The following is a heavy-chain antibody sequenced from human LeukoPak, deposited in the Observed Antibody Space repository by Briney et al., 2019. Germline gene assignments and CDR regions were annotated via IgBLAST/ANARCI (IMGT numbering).Heavy chain of an antibody. D-gene: IGHD1-26*01. CDR2: IYYSGST. V-gene: IGHV4-31*11. CDR3: ARDGGTLSGSSYDY. Sequence: PPETLSLTCAVSGGSISSGGYYWSWIRQHPGKGLEWIGYIYYSGSTYYNPSLKSRVTISVDTSKNQFSLKLSSVTAADTAVYYCARDGGTLSGSSYDYWGQGTLVTVSS. CDR1: GGSISSGGYY. J-gene: IGHJ4*02.